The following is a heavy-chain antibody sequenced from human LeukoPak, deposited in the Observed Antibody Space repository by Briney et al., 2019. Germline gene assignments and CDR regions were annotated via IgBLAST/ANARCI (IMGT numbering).Heavy chain of an antibody. V-gene: IGHV4-34*01. CDR3: ASIAVAGTDWFDP. CDR1: GGAFSGYY. J-gene: IGHJ5*02. Sequence: SETLSLTCAVYGGAFSGYYWSWIRQPPGKGLEWIGEINHSGSTNYNPSLKRRGTISVDTSTNQFSLKLSSVTAPDTAVYYCASIAVAGTDWFDPWGQGPLVTVSS. D-gene: IGHD6-19*01. CDR2: INHSGST.